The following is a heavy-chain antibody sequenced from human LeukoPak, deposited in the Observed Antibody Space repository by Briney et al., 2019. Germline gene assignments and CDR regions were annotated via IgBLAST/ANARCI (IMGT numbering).Heavy chain of an antibody. CDR2: IKQDGSEK. Sequence: GGSLRLSCAGSGFTFSSYWMSWVRQAPGKGLEWVANIKQDGSEKHYVDSVKGRFTISRDNSRNSVFLQMNSLRPEDTALYHCAKEVDCPSDCLFFHSWGQGTLVTVSS. J-gene: IGHJ4*02. CDR1: GFTFSSYW. D-gene: IGHD2-21*02. V-gene: IGHV3-7*03. CDR3: AKEVDCPSDCLFFHS.